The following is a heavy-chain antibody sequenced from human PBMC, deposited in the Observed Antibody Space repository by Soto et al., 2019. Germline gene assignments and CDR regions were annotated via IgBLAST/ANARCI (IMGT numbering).Heavy chain of an antibody. CDR3: AREVVSTYSSHYFDY. J-gene: IGHJ4*02. D-gene: IGHD6-19*01. Sequence: ASVKVSCKASGYTFTGYYMHWVRQAPGQGLEWMGWINPNSGGTNYAQKFQGWVTMTRDTSISTAYMELSRLRSDDTAVYYCAREVVSTYSSHYFDYWGQGTLVTVSS. V-gene: IGHV1-2*04. CDR2: INPNSGGT. CDR1: GYTFTGYY.